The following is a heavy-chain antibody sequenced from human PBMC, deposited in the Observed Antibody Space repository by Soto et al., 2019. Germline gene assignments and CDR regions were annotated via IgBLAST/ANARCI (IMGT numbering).Heavy chain of an antibody. CDR2: IYYSGST. J-gene: IGHJ4*02. Sequence: NPSETLSLTCTVSGGSISSGGYYWSWIRQHPGKGLEWIGYIYYSGSTYYNPSLKSRVTISVDTSKNQFSLKLSSVTAADTAVYYCASYTRGRGLRSSPGYFDYWGQGTLVTLSS. CDR3: ASYTRGRGLRSSPGYFDY. D-gene: IGHD4-17*01. CDR1: GGSISSGGYY. V-gene: IGHV4-31*03.